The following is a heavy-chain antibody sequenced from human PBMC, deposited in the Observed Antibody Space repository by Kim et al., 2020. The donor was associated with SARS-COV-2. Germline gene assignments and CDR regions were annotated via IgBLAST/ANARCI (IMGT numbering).Heavy chain of an antibody. CDR2: IYYSGST. D-gene: IGHD1-7*01. V-gene: IGHV4-59*13. Sequence: SETLSLTCTVSGGSISSYYWSWIRQPPGKGLEWIGYIYYSGSTNYNPSLKSRVTISVDTSKNQFSLKLSSVTAADTAVYYCARGWYGRNYYFDYWGQGTLVTVSS. CDR1: GGSISSYY. CDR3: ARGWYGRNYYFDY. J-gene: IGHJ4*02.